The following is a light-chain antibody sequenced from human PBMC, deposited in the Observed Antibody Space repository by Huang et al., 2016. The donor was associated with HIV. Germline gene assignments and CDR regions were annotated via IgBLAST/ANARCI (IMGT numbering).Light chain of an antibody. CDR3: QQYNIRCT. Sequence: EIVMTQSPATLSVSPGERVTLSCRASQSINSNLAWYQQKPGQAPRLLIYGASAMATGIPARFSGSGSGTAFTLTITSLQSEDFAVYYCQQYNIRCTFGQGTKLEMK. CDR2: GAS. CDR1: QSINSN. V-gene: IGKV3-15*01. J-gene: IGKJ2*02.